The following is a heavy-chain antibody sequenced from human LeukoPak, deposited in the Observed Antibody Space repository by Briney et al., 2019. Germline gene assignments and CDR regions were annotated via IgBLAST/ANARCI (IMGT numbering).Heavy chain of an antibody. J-gene: IGHJ4*02. CDR1: GFNFEDYA. D-gene: IGHD1-26*01. V-gene: IGHV3-49*04. Sequence: GGSLRLSCATSGFNFEDYAMNWVRQAPGKGLEWLGLITSKAYGGTTDLAASVKSRFSISRDESKPIAYLQMNSLKIEDTGVYYCTREGERGGSYWGGDSWGQGTLVTVSS. CDR3: TREGERGGSYWGGDS. CDR2: ITSKAYGGTT.